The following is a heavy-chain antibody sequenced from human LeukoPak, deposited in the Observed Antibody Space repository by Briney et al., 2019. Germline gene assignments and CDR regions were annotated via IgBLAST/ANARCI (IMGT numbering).Heavy chain of an antibody. CDR1: GFIFSSYA. J-gene: IGHJ4*02. D-gene: IGHD6-19*01. CDR3: ARQVAGLDY. CDR2: ISFDGSNK. V-gene: IGHV3-30-3*01. Sequence: GGSLRLSCAASGFIFSSYAVHWVRQAPGKGLEWVAFISFDGSNKYYADSVKGRFTISRDNSKNTLYLQMNSLRAEDTAVYYCARQVAGLDYWGQGTLVTVSS.